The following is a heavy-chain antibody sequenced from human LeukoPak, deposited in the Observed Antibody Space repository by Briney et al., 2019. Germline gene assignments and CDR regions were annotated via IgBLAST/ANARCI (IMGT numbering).Heavy chain of an antibody. D-gene: IGHD3-3*01. V-gene: IGHV3-30*04. J-gene: IGHJ4*02. Sequence: GSLRLSCAASGFTFSSYAMHWVRQAPGKGLEWVAVISYDGSNKYYADSVKGRFTISRDNSKNTLYLQMNSLRAEDTAVYYCARGGLGDDFWSGYYNYFDYWGQGTLVTVSS. CDR3: ARGGLGDDFWSGYYNYFDY. CDR1: GFTFSSYA. CDR2: ISYDGSNK.